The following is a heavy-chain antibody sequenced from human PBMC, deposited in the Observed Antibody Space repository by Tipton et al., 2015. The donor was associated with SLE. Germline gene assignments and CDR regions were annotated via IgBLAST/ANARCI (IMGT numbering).Heavy chain of an antibody. CDR2: INHSGST. J-gene: IGHJ3*02. V-gene: IGHV4-31*02. CDR3: ARRGAGYSSSWTDAFDI. Sequence: LRLSCTVSGGSISSGGYYWSWIRQHPGKGLEWIGEINHSGSTNYNPSLKSRVTISVDTSKNQFSLKLSSVTAADTAVYYCARRGAGYSSSWTDAFDIWGQGTMVTVSS. D-gene: IGHD6-13*01. CDR1: GGSISSGGYY.